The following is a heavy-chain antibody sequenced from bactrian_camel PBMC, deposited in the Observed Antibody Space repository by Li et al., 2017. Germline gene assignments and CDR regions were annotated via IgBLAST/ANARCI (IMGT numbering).Heavy chain of an antibody. CDR3: AAAAGLFGGTCVDVRSVDY. V-gene: IGHV3S1*01. Sequence: HVQLVESGGGSVQAGGSLRLSCGYNHRGNCMGWFRQAPGKEREGVAAINSSGGRTYYRDSVKGRFTISQDNAKNTLYLQMNSLNTEDTAMYYCAAAAGLFGGTCVDVRSVDYWGQGTQVTVS. CDR2: INSSGGRT. J-gene: IGHJ4*01. CDR1: YNHRGNC. D-gene: IGHD7*01.